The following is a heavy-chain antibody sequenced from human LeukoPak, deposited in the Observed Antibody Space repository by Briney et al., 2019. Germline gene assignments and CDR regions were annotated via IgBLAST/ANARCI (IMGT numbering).Heavy chain of an antibody. D-gene: IGHD2-21*02. CDR2: ISGSGGST. V-gene: IGHV3-23*01. CDR1: GFTFSSYA. J-gene: IGHJ4*02. CDR3: AKDQATASCNDY. Sequence: GGSLRLSCAASGFTFSSYAMSWVRQAPGKGPEWVSAISGSGGSTYYADSVKGRFTISRDNSKNTQYLQMNSLRAEDTAVYYCAKDQATASCNDYWGQGTLVTVSS.